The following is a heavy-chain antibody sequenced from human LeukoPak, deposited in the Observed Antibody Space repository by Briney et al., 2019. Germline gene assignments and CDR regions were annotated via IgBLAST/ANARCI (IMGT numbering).Heavy chain of an antibody. D-gene: IGHD4-17*01. CDR3: ARATTVTTSLGY. J-gene: IGHJ4*02. V-gene: IGHV3-66*01. CDR2: IYSGGST. Sequence: GGSLRLSCAASGFTFSSYSMNWVRQAPGKGLEWVSVIYSGGSTYYADSVKGRFTISRDNSKNTLYLQMNSLRAEDTAVYYCARATTVTTSLGYWGQGTLVTVSS. CDR1: GFTFSSYS.